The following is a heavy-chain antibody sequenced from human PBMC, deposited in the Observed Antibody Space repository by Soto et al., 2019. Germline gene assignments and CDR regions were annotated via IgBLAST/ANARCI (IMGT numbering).Heavy chain of an antibody. CDR3: ASSWYSTTRYFDF. J-gene: IGHJ2*01. D-gene: IGHD1-26*01. V-gene: IGHV1-18*01. CDR2: ISAHNGNT. CDR1: GYTFTSYG. Sequence: QVQLVQSGPEVKRPGASVKVSCKPSGYTFTSYGISWVRQAPGQGLEWMGWISAHNGNTNYAQKVQGRVTMPPDPSTSPAYMELTSLRSDDTAVYYCASSWYSTTRYFDFWGRGTLVTVSS.